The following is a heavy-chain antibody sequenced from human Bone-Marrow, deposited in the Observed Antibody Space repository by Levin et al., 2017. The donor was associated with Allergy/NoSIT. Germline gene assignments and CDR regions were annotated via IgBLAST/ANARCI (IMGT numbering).Heavy chain of an antibody. CDR2: IFSDGTGA. V-gene: IGHV3-74*03. J-gene: IGHJ6*02. CDR3: VREGEFTYDHAWGSFRRGQKYYSMDV. D-gene: IGHD3-16*02. Sequence: QPGGSLRLSCAASGFTFNNYWMHWVRQVPGKGLVWVSRIFSDGTGASYAGAVKGRFTISRDNAKNTLYLQMNSVRVEDTAIYYCVREGEFTYDHAWGSFRRGQKYYSMDVWGQGTSVTVSS. CDR1: GFTFNNYW.